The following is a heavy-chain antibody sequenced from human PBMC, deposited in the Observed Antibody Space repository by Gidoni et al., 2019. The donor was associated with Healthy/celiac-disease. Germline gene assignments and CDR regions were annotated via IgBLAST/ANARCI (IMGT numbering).Heavy chain of an antibody. D-gene: IGHD3-16*02. V-gene: IGHV3-30-3*01. Sequence: QVQLVESGGGVVQPGRSLRLSCAASGFTFMSYAMHWVRQAPGKGLEWVAVISYDGSNKYYADSVKGRFTISRDNSKNTLYLQMNSLRAEDTAVYYCASGDYVWGSYHLNYPYWYFDLWGRGTLVTVSS. J-gene: IGHJ2*01. CDR2: ISYDGSNK. CDR1: GFTFMSYA. CDR3: ASGDYVWGSYHLNYPYWYFDL.